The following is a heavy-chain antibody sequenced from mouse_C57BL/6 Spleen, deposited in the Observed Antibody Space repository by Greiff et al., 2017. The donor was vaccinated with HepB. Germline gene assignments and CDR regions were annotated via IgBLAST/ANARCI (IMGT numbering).Heavy chain of an antibody. CDR3: ALSELRLPDY. J-gene: IGHJ2*01. Sequence: QVQLQQPGAELVKPGASVKLSCKASGYTFTSYWMQWVKQRPGQGLEWIGEIDPSDSYTNYNQKFKGKATLTVDTSSSTAYMQLSSLTSEDSAVYYFALSELRLPDYWGQGTTLTVSS. V-gene: IGHV1-50*01. CDR2: IDPSDSYT. CDR1: GYTFTSYW. D-gene: IGHD3-2*02.